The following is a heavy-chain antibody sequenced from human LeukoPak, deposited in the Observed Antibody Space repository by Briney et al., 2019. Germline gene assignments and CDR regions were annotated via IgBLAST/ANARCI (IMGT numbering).Heavy chain of an antibody. CDR1: GYTFTSYD. Sequence: ASVKVSCKASGYTFTSYDINWVRQATGQGLEWMGWMNPNSGNTGYAQKFQGRVTMTRNTSISTAYMELSSLRSEDTAVYYCARDKRWGYSSYYYYGMDVWGQGTTVTVSS. J-gene: IGHJ6*02. V-gene: IGHV1-8*01. D-gene: IGHD4-11*01. CDR2: MNPNSGNT. CDR3: ARDKRWGYSSYYYYGMDV.